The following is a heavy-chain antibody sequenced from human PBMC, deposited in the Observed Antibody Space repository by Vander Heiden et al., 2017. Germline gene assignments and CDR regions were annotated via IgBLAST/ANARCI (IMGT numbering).Heavy chain of an antibody. J-gene: IGHJ6*02. V-gene: IGHV4-61*08. CDR2: MYYTGNG. CDR3: ARVSILTIFGPGVMDV. D-gene: IGHD3-3*01. CDR1: GGSVSSGDYH. Sequence: QVQLQESGPGLVKPSGTLSLTCTVSGGSVSSGDYHWAWIRQSPGKALEWIGYMYYTGNGDYNPSLKSRVTISVDTSKNQISLKLNSVTAADTAMYYCARVSILTIFGPGVMDVWGQGTTVTVSS.